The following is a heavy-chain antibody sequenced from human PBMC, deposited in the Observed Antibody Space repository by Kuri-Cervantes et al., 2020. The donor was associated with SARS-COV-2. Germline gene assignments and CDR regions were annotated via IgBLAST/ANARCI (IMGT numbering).Heavy chain of an antibody. CDR3: ASDRSTHYFDY. CDR1: GFTFSSYA. V-gene: IGHV3-30-3*01. J-gene: IGHJ4*02. Sequence: GESLKISCAASGFTFSSYAMHWVRQAPGKGLEWVAVISYDGSNKYYADSVKGRFTISRDNSKNTLYLQMNSPRAEDTAVYYCASDRSTHYFDYWGQGTLVTVSS. CDR2: ISYDGSNK.